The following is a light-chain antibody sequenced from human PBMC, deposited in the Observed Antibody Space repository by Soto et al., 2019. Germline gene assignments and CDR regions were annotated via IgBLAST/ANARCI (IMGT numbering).Light chain of an antibody. CDR1: QSVYSN. J-gene: IGKJ4*01. Sequence: DIVMTQSPVTLSVSPGERSTLSCMASQSVYSNLAWYQQKPGQAPRLLISGASARASGIPARFSGSGSGTEFTLTISSLQSEDFAVYYCQQYNNWPLTFGGGTKVDIK. CDR2: GAS. CDR3: QQYNNWPLT. V-gene: IGKV3-15*01.